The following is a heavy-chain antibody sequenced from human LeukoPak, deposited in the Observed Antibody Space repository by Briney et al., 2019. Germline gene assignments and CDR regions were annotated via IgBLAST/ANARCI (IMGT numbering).Heavy chain of an antibody. CDR3: ARAVGGDGSGSL. CDR2: ISYSGST. Sequence: SETLSLTCTVSGGSMSSYYWSWIRQPPGKGLEWIGYISYSGSTDYNPSLKSRVTISVDTSKNQFSLKLSSETAADTAVYYCARAVGGDGSGSLWGPGTLVTVSS. D-gene: IGHD3-10*01. J-gene: IGHJ4*02. V-gene: IGHV4-59*12. CDR1: GGSMSSYY.